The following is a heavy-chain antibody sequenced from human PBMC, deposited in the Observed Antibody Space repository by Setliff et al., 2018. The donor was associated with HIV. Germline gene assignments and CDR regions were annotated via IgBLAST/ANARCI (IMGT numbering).Heavy chain of an antibody. V-gene: IGHV4-38-2*02. CDR2: IYHSGST. D-gene: IGHD6-13*01. J-gene: IGHJ4*02. CDR3: ARVQTGIAAAGKENYFDY. Sequence: SETLSLTCTVSGYSISSGYYWGWIRQTPGKGLEWIGSIYHSGSTYYNPSLKSRVTISVDTSKNQFSLKLSSVTAADTAVYHCARVQTGIAAAGKENYFDYWGQGTLVTVSS. CDR1: GYSISSGYY.